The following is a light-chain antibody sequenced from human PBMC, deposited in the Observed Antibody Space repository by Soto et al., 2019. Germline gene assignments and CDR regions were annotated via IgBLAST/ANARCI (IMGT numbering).Light chain of an antibody. J-gene: IGKJ1*01. CDR2: RAS. Sequence: EIVLTQSPATLSLSPGERATLSCRASQSVRSYLAWYQQKPGTAPRLLIYRASSVKSGVPPRFSGSGSGRDFTLTISSLRPEDIATYFCQQSYSSPPWTFGRGTKVEVK. CDR3: QQSYSSPPWT. V-gene: IGKV3-11*02. CDR1: QSVRSY.